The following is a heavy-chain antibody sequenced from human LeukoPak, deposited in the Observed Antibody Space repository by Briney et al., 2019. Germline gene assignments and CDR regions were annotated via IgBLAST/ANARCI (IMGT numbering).Heavy chain of an antibody. V-gene: IGHV3-21*01. CDR1: GFTFSSYS. CDR3: ARGSLKGIYGSGSYYDY. J-gene: IGHJ4*02. CDR2: ISSSSSYI. D-gene: IGHD3-10*01. Sequence: PGGSLRLSCAASGFTFSSYSMNWVRQAPGKGLEWVSSISSSSSYIYHADSVKGQFTISRDNAKNSLYLQMNSLRAEDTAVYYCARGSLKGIYGSGSYYDYWGQGTLVTVSS.